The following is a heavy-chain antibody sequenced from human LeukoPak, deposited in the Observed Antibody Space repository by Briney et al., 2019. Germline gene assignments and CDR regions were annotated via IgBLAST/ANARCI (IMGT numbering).Heavy chain of an antibody. D-gene: IGHD4-23*01. CDR1: GFTFSSYW. CDR2: INSDGSST. J-gene: IGHJ4*02. V-gene: IGHV3-74*01. Sequence: GGSLRLSCAASGFTFSSYWMHWVRQAPGKGLVWVSRINSDGSSTSYADSVKGRFTISRDNAKNSLYLQMNSLRAEDTAVYYCARDYGGSSPFDYWGQGTLVTVSS. CDR3: ARDYGGSSPFDY.